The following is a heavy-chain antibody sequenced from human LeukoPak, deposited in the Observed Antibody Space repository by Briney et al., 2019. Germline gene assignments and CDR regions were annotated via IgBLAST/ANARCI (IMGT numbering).Heavy chain of an antibody. Sequence: GGSLRLSCAASGFTFSSYSMNWVRQAPGKGLEWVSSISSSSYIYYADSVKGRFTISRDSAKNSLYLQMNSLRAEDAAVYYCTRDPDYGDYVNYFDYWGQGTLVTVSS. CDR3: TRDPDYGDYVNYFDY. D-gene: IGHD4-17*01. CDR2: ISSSSYI. CDR1: GFTFSSYS. J-gene: IGHJ4*02. V-gene: IGHV3-21*01.